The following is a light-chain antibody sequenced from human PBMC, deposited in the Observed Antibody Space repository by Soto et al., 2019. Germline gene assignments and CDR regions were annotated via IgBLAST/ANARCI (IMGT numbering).Light chain of an antibody. V-gene: IGLV4-60*02. CDR2: LEGSGSY. J-gene: IGLJ2*01. CDR3: ETGDSNPHTV. CDR1: SGHSSYI. Sequence: QLVLTQSSSASASLGSSVKLTCTLSSGHSSYIIAWHQQQPGKAPRYLMKLEGSGSYNKGSGVPDRFSGSSSGADRYLTISTPQFEDGVDYYCETGDSNPHTVFGGGTKLPVL.